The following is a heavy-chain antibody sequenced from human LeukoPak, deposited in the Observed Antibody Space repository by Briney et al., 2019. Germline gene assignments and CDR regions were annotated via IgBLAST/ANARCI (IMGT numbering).Heavy chain of an antibody. D-gene: IGHD1-26*01. Sequence: SQTLSLTCALSGDNVSSNSVAWNWIRQSPSRGLEWLGGTYYRSKWDNEYAVSVKNRITINPDTSKNQFSLQLNSVTPEDTAVYYCARGGIAVGGTIGTFDYWGQGTLVTVSS. CDR3: ARGGIAVGGTIGTFDY. CDR2: TYYRSKWDN. CDR1: GDNVSSNSVA. V-gene: IGHV6-1*01. J-gene: IGHJ4*02.